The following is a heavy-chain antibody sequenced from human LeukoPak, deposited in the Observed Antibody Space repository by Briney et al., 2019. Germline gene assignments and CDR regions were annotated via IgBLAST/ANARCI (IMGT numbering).Heavy chain of an antibody. Sequence: SETLSLTCTVSGASIKSGSYYWSWIRQPAGKGLEWIGRIYSSGSTNYSPSLKSPVFMSVDTSKNQFSLKLSSVTAADTAVYYCARALVGFLEWSETNYYYYYGMDVWGQGTTVTVSS. V-gene: IGHV4-61*02. J-gene: IGHJ6*02. D-gene: IGHD3-3*02. CDR1: GASIKSGSYY. CDR2: IYSSGST. CDR3: ARALVGFLEWSETNYYYYYGMDV.